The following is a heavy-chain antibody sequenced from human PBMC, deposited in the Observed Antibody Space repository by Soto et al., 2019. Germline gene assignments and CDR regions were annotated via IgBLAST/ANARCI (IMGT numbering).Heavy chain of an antibody. CDR2: IIPIFGTA. CDR3: ARAHPRTAWRGSSGYYCDY. J-gene: IGHJ4*02. D-gene: IGHD3-22*01. V-gene: IGHV1-69*13. CDR1: GGTFSSYA. Sequence: GASVKVSCKASGGTFSSYAISWVRQAPGQVLEWMGGIIPIFGTANYAQKFQGRVTITADESTSTAYMELSSLRSEDTAVYYCARAHPRTAWRGSSGYYCDYWGQGTLVTVSS.